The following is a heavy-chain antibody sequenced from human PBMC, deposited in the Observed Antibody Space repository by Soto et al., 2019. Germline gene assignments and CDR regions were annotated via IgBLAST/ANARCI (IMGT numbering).Heavy chain of an antibody. D-gene: IGHD1-26*01. CDR3: ALDGPRVVDRVGIPQYYFDY. J-gene: IGHJ4*02. V-gene: IGHV1-69*01. Sequence: QVQLVQSGAEVKKPGSSVKVSCKASGGTFSSYAISWVRQAPGQGLEWMGGIIPIFGTANYAQKFQGRVTITADESTGTAYMELSSLRSEDTAMYYCALDGPRVVDRVGIPQYYFDYWGQGTLVTVSS. CDR2: IIPIFGTA. CDR1: GGTFSSYA.